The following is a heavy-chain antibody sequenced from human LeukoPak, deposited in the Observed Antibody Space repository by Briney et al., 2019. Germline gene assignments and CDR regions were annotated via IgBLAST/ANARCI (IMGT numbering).Heavy chain of an antibody. CDR3: AKDTYSDRAFDI. CDR2: ITSGGGNT. J-gene: IGHJ3*02. Sequence: GGSLRLSCAASGFTFSIYAMTWVRQAPGKGLEWVSGITSGGGNTYYADSVKGRFTISRDKSTKTLYLHMSRLRAEDTAVYYWAKDTYSDRAFDIWGQGTMVTVSS. V-gene: IGHV3-23*01. CDR1: GFTFSIYA. D-gene: IGHD3-22*01.